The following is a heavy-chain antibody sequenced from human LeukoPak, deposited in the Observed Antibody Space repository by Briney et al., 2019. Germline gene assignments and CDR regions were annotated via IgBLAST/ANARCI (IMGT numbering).Heavy chain of an antibody. CDR2: INHSGST. Sequence: TSETLSLTCAVYGGSFSGYYWSWIRQPPGKGLEWIGEINHSGSTNYNPSLKSRVTISVDTSKNQFSLKLSSVTAADTAVYYCAREATSGIEDWFDPWGQGTLVTVSS. D-gene: IGHD1-26*01. J-gene: IGHJ5*02. CDR3: AREATSGIEDWFDP. CDR1: GGSFSGYY. V-gene: IGHV4-34*01.